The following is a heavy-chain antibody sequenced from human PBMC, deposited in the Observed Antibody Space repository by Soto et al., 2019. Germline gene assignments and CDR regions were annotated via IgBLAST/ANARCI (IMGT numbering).Heavy chain of an antibody. Sequence: GGSLRLSSAASGFTFSNAWINWVRQAPGKGLKWVGRIKSKTDGGTTDYAAPVKGRFAISRDDSNNMVYLQMNSLKIEDTAVYYCTTDSYSTIIIVRFDYWGHGTLVTVSS. CDR3: TTDSYSTIIIVRFDY. V-gene: IGHV3-15*07. CDR2: IKSKTDGGTT. CDR1: GFTFSNAW. J-gene: IGHJ4*01. D-gene: IGHD3-22*01.